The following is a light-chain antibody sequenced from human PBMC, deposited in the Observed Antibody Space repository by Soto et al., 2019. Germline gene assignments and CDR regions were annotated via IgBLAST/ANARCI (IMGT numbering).Light chain of an antibody. J-gene: IGLJ2*01. V-gene: IGLV2-14*01. Sequence: QSALTQPASVSGSPGQSITISCTGTSSDVGGYNYVSWYQQHPGKAPKLMIYDVSNRPSGVSNRFSGSKSGNTASLTSSGLQAEDEADYSCSSYTSSSLVVFGGGTKLTVL. CDR3: SSYTSSSLVV. CDR1: SSDVGGYNY. CDR2: DVS.